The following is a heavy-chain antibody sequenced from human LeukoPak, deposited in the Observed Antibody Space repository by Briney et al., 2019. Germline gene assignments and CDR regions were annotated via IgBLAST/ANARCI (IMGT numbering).Heavy chain of an antibody. V-gene: IGHV4-59*01. CDR1: NGSISNYF. CDR2: VHHSGTA. D-gene: IGHD3-22*01. Sequence: SETLSLTCTVCNGSISNYFWSWIRQPPGKGLEGIGYVHHSGTANYHPSLLSRVNISIDTSEHRLSLKLSSVTAADTALYYCASLGGYYESSSYSQLDAFDIWGQGTMVTVSS. J-gene: IGHJ3*02. CDR3: ASLGGYYESSSYSQLDAFDI.